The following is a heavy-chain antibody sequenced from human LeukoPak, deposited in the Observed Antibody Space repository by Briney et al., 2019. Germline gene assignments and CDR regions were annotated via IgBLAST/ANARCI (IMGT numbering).Heavy chain of an antibody. D-gene: IGHD3-22*01. V-gene: IGHV3-43*02. CDR1: GFTFDDYA. J-gene: IGHJ4*02. CDR2: ISGDGGST. Sequence: GGSLRLSCAASGFTFDDYAMHWVRQAPGKGLEWVSLISGDGGSTYYADSVKGRFTISRDNSKNSLYLQMNSLRTEDTALYYCTKDIVPYDSSGYYMGGDYWGQGTLVTVSS. CDR3: TKDIVPYDSSGYYMGGDY.